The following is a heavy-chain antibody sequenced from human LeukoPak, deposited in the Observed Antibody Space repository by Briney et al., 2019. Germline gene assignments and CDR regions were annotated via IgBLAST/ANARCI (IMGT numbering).Heavy chain of an antibody. CDR1: GFTFTSYG. CDR2: ISAYNGNT. J-gene: IGHJ4*02. V-gene: IGHV1-18*01. D-gene: IGHD6-6*01. Sequence: PGGSLRLSCAASGFTFTSYGISWVRQAPGQGLEWMGWISAYNGNTNYAQKLQGRVTMTTDTSTSTAYMELRSLRSDDTAVYYCARDESVAARFDYWGQGTLVTVSS. CDR3: ARDESVAARFDY.